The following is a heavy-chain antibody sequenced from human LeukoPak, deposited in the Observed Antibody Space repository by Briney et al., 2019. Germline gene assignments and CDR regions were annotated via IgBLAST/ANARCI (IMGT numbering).Heavy chain of an antibody. Sequence: GESLKISCKGSGYTFTSYGISWVRQAPGQGLEWMGWISAYNGNTNYAQKLQGRVTMTTDTSTSTAYMELRSLRSDDTAVYYCARAVAVAGYVDYWGQGTLVTVSS. J-gene: IGHJ4*02. D-gene: IGHD6-19*01. CDR3: ARAVAVAGYVDY. CDR1: GYTFTSYG. CDR2: ISAYNGNT. V-gene: IGHV1-18*01.